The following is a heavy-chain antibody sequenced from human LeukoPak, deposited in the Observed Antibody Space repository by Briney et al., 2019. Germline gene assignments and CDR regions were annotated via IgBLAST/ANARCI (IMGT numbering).Heavy chain of an antibody. J-gene: IGHJ4*02. CDR1: GFTFSSYS. Sequence: GGSLRLTCAASGFTFSSYSMNWVRQAPGKGLEWVAAISTTSGNIYYADSVKGRFTISRDNAKNSLYLQMNSLRVEDTALYYCARRAPSHDFDDWGQGTLVTVSS. CDR2: ISTTSGNI. V-gene: IGHV3-21*01. CDR3: ARRAPSHDFDD.